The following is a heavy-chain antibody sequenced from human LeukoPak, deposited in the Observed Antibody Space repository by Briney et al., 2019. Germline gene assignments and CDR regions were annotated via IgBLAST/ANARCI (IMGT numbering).Heavy chain of an antibody. J-gene: IGHJ4*02. Sequence: GGSLRLSCTASGFTFGDYAMSWFRQAPGKGLEWVGFIGTKAYGGTTEYAASVKGRFTISRDDSKSIAYLQMNSLKTEDTAVYYCTRDRSQYYYDSSGYFSFAGYWGQGTLVTVSS. CDR2: IGTKAYGGTT. CDR3: TRDRSQYYYDSSGYFSFAGY. V-gene: IGHV3-49*03. CDR1: GFTFGDYA. D-gene: IGHD3-22*01.